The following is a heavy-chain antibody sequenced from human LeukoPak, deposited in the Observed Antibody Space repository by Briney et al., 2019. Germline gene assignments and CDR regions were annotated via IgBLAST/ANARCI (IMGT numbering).Heavy chain of an antibody. Sequence: GGSLRLSCAASGFTFSSYWMSWVRQAPGKGLEWVANIKQDGSEKYYVDSVKGRFTISRDNAKNSLYLQMNSLRAEDTAVYYCARRQLVHTGYYYYYYMDVWGKGTTVTVSS. J-gene: IGHJ6*03. CDR1: GFTFSSYW. V-gene: IGHV3-7*01. CDR2: IKQDGSEK. CDR3: ARRQLVHTGYYYYYYMDV. D-gene: IGHD6-6*01.